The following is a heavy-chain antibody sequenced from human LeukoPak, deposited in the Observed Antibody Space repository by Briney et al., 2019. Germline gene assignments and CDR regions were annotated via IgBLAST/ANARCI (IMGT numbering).Heavy chain of an antibody. CDR1: GGSISSGSYY. V-gene: IGHV4-61*02. D-gene: IGHD2-15*01. CDR3: ARDCSGGNCYLGVIDY. J-gene: IGHJ4*02. CDR2: IYTSGST. Sequence: PSETLSLTCTVSGGSISSGSYYWSWIRQPAGKGLEWIGRIYTSGSTNYNPSLKSRVTMSVDTSKNQFSLKLASVTAADAAVYYCARDCSGGNCYLGVIDYWGQGTLVSVSS.